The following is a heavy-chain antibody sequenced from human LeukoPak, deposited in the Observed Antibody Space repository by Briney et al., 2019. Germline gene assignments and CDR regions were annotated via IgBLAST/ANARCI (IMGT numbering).Heavy chain of an antibody. CDR2: LSPSGVRT. CDR1: GFTFTTYA. Sequence: PGGSLRLSCAASGFTFTTYAMSWVRQAPGKELEWVSTLSPSGVRTYYTDSVKGRFAIFRDDSKNTLYLHINSLRADDTAVYYCATYRRGPSYYFDYWGQGILVTVSS. CDR3: ATYRRGPSYYFDY. D-gene: IGHD3-16*02. V-gene: IGHV3-23*01. J-gene: IGHJ4*02.